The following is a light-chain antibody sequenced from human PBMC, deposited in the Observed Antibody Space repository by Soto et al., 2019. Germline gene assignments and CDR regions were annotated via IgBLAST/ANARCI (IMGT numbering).Light chain of an antibody. J-gene: IGKJ5*01. Sequence: DIQMTQSPSSLSASVGDRVTITCRASQSISRNLNWYQHKPGKAPKLLIYAASSLQNGVPSRFSGGGSGTEFTLSISSLQPEDFRTYYCQQSYTTSSITFGQGTRLEMK. CDR3: QQSYTTSSIT. CDR2: AAS. CDR1: QSISRN. V-gene: IGKV1-39*01.